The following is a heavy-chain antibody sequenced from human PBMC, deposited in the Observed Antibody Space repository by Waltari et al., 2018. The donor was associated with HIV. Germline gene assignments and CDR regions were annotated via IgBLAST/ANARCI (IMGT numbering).Heavy chain of an antibody. CDR3: ARRGVLTYYYTMDV. V-gene: IGHV3-33*05. J-gene: IGHJ6*02. Sequence: QVQLVESGGGVVQPGRSLRLSCAASGFTFSNHGMHWLRQAPGKGLEWGVVLSYDGSDKYYADSVRGRFTISRDNSKNTLYLQMNILRAEDTAVYFCARRGVLTYYYTMDVWGQGTTVTVSS. CDR2: LSYDGSDK. D-gene: IGHD3-10*01. CDR1: GFTFSNHG.